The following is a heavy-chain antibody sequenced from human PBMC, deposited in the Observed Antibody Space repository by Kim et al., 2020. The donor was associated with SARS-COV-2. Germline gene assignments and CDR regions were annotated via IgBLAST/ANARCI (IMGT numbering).Heavy chain of an antibody. CDR1: EFTLSSYS. D-gene: IGHD2-8*01. CDR2: ISSSSTI. J-gene: IGHJ5*02. CDR3: ARVTNGGLDP. V-gene: IGHV3-48*02. Sequence: GGSLRLSCAASEFTLSSYSMNWVRQAPGKGLEWVSYISSSSTIYYADSVKGRFTISRDNAKNSLYLQMNSLRDEDTAVYYCARVTNGGLDPWGQGTLVTV.